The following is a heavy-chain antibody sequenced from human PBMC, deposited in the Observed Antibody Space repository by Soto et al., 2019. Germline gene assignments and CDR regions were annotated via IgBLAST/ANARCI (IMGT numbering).Heavy chain of an antibody. CDR2: ISAYNGNT. CDR3: AGDLVVVVPLSYYYYMDV. Sequence: QVQLVQSGAEVKKPGASVKVSCKASGYTFTSYGISWVRQAPGQGLEWMGWISAYNGNTNYAQKLQGRVTMTTDTSTSTAYMELRSLRSDDTAVYYCAGDLVVVVPLSYYYYMDVWGKGTTVTVSS. D-gene: IGHD2-2*01. CDR1: GYTFTSYG. J-gene: IGHJ6*03. V-gene: IGHV1-18*01.